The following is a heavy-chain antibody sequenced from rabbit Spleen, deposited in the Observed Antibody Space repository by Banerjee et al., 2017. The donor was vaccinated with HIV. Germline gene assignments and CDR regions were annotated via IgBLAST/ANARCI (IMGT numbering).Heavy chain of an antibody. CDR3: ARDTIYAGYAGFGYATLHYFDL. D-gene: IGHD6-1*01. CDR1: GVSFNFNSY. V-gene: IGHV1S45*01. Sequence: QEQLEESGGGLVKPGASLTLTCTASGVSFNFNSYMCWVRQAPGKGLEWIACINIVTCKSVYASLAKGRFTISRTSSTTVTLQMTSLTDADTATYFCARDTIYAGYAGFGYATLHYFDLWGQGTLVTVS. J-gene: IGHJ4*01. CDR2: INIVTCKS.